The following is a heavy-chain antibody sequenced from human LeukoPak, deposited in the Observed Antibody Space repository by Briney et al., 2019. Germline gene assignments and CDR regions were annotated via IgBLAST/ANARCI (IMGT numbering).Heavy chain of an antibody. CDR1: GFSFSSFG. CDR2: ISGSDGST. J-gene: IGHJ4*02. V-gene: IGHV3-23*01. D-gene: IGHD3-16*02. Sequence: GGSLRLSCAASGFSFSSFGMSWVRQAPGKGLEWVSRISGSDGSTDYADSVRGRFTISRDNSKNTLYLQMNSLRAEDTAVYYCAKDLDDYVWGSYRYLYYWGQGTLVTVSS. CDR3: AKDLDDYVWGSYRYLYY.